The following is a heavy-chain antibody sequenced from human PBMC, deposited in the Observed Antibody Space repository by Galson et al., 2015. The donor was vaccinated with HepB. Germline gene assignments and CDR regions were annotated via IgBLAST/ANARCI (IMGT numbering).Heavy chain of an antibody. Sequence: SLRVSCAASGFTFSSYAMSWVRQAPGKGLEWVSGISGSGGTTYNADSVKGRFTISRDNSKNTLYLQMNSLRADDTAVYYCAKDPRSSRGDYWGQGTLVTVSS. V-gene: IGHV3-23*01. D-gene: IGHD2-2*01. CDR2: ISGSGGTT. CDR3: AKDPRSSRGDY. J-gene: IGHJ4*02. CDR1: GFTFSSYA.